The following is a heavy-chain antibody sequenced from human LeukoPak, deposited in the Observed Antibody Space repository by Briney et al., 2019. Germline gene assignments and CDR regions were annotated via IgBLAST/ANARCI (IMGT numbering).Heavy chain of an antibody. CDR1: GFTFSSYE. CDR2: ISSSGSTI. J-gene: IGHJ4*02. D-gene: IGHD2-15*01. CDR3: ARGYCSGGSCYSGYYFDY. Sequence: PGGSLRLSCAASGFTFSSYEMNWVRQAPGKWLEWVSYISSSGSTIYYADSVKGRFTISRDNAKNSLYLQMNSLRAEDTAVYYCARGYCSGGSCYSGYYFDYWGQGTLVTVSS. V-gene: IGHV3-48*03.